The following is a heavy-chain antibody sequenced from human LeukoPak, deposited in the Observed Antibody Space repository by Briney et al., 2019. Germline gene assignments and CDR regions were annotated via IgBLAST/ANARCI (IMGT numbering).Heavy chain of an antibody. D-gene: IGHD2-2*02. Sequence: KSSETLSLTCAVSGGSVSGNFWSWIRQSPGKPLEWIGYISYGAGNTYGVETKYNPSLTSRVTISGDTSKNQVSLKLSSVTAADTAVYYCARHSYRTRKHAPFDYWGQGTLVTVSS. J-gene: IGHJ4*02. CDR3: ARHSYRTRKHAPFDY. V-gene: IGHV4-59*08. CDR1: GGSVSGNF. CDR2: ISYGAGNTYGVET.